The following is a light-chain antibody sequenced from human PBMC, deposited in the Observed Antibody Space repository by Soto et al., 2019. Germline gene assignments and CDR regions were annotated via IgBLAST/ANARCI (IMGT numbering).Light chain of an antibody. J-gene: IGKJ5*01. V-gene: IGKV3-11*01. CDR3: QQPSNWLFT. Sequence: EIVLTQSQATLSLSRGERATLSCRASQSVSSYLAWYQQKPGQAPRFLIYDASNRATGIPARFSGSGSGTDFTLTISSLEPEAFDVYYCQQPSNWLFTFGQGTRLDIK. CDR1: QSVSSY. CDR2: DAS.